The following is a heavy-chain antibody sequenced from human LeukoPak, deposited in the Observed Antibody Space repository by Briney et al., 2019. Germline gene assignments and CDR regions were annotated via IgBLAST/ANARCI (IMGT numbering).Heavy chain of an antibody. D-gene: IGHD3-22*01. CDR2: ISSSSSYI. CDR1: GFTFSSYS. Sequence: PGGSLRLSCAASGFTFSSYSMNWVRQAPGKGLEWVSSISSSSSYIYYADSVKGRFTISRDNAKNSLYLQMNSLRAEDTAVYYCARDMAGDYDSSGYPDYWGQGTLVTVSS. V-gene: IGHV3-21*01. CDR3: ARDMAGDYDSSGYPDY. J-gene: IGHJ4*02.